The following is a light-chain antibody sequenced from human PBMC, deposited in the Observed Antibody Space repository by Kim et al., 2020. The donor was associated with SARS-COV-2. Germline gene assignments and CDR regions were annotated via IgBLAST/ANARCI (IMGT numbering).Light chain of an antibody. CDR1: SSNIGTGYD. V-gene: IGLV1-40*01. CDR3: QSYDNSLGGVV. Sequence: QSVLTQPPSVSGAPGRTVTISCIGTSSNIGTGYDVHWYQHLPGTGPKLLIFDNNNRPSGVPDRFSGSKSGASASLAITGLQAEDEADYYCQSYDNSLGGVVFGGGTQLTVL. CDR2: DNN. J-gene: IGLJ2*01.